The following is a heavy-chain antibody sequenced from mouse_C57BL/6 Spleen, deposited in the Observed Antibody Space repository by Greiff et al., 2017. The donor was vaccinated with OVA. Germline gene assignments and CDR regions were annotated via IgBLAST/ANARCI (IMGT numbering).Heavy chain of an antibody. J-gene: IGHJ3*01. V-gene: IGHV3-6*01. D-gene: IGHD1-1*01. CDR1: GYSITNGYY. Sequence: EVQLVESGPGLVKPSQSLSLTCSVTGYSITNGYYWNWIRQFPGNKLEWMGYISYDGSNNYNPSLKNRISITRDTSKNQFFLKLNSVTTEDTATYYCARSPSYGSSYGCAYWGQGTLVTVSA. CDR3: ARSPSYGSSYGCAY. CDR2: ISYDGSN.